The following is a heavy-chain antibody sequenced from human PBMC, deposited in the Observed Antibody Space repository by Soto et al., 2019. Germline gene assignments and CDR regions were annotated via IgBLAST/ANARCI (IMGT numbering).Heavy chain of an antibody. CDR2: ISWDGGST. Sequence: VGSLRLSCAAPGFTFDDYTMHWVRQAPGKGLEWVSLISWDGGSTYYADSVKGRFTISRDNSKNSLYLQMNSLRTEDTALYYCAKVLYGSGSPPYYYYGMDVWGQGTTVTVSS. V-gene: IGHV3-43*01. D-gene: IGHD3-10*01. CDR1: GFTFDDYT. CDR3: AKVLYGSGSPPYYYYGMDV. J-gene: IGHJ6*02.